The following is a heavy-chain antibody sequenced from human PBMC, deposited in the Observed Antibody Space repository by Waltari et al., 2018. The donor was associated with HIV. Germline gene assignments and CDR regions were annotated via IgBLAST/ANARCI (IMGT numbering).Heavy chain of an antibody. D-gene: IGHD3-3*01. CDR3: ARDKAHNDVWSGYVS. J-gene: IGHJ5*02. V-gene: IGHV1-69*01. CDR2: IIPLFGTV. CDR1: GGTVITYA. Sequence: QVQLVQSGAELKKHGSSLKVSCNSSGGTVITYALSWVGQAPGQGVDWMGGIIPLFGTVHYAQKFQGRVTITADGSTSTVYMELSSLRYEDTAVYYCARDKAHNDVWSGYVSWGQGTLVTVSS.